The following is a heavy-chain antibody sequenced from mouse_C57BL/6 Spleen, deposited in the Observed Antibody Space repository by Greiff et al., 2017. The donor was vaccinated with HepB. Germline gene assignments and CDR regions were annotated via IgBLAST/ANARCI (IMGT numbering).Heavy chain of an antibody. CDR1: GYTFTSYL. CDR2: IDPSDSET. J-gene: IGHJ1*03. V-gene: IGHV1-52*01. D-gene: IGHD1-1*01. CDR3: ARDYGSSYGYFDV. Sequence: QVQLQQPGAELVRPGSSVKLSCKASGYTFTSYLMHWVKQRPIQGLEWIGNIDPSDSETHYNQKFKDKATLTVDKSSSTAYMQLSSLTSEDSAVYYCARDYGSSYGYFDVWGTGTTVTVSS.